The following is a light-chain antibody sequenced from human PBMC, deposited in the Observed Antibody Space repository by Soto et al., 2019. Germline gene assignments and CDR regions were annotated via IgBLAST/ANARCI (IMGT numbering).Light chain of an antibody. CDR3: QQYNSYRA. CDR2: TAS. V-gene: IGKV1-5*03. Sequence: DIQMTQFPSTLSASVGDRVTITCRASQSIATWLAWHQQKPGQAPKLLISTASSLESGVPSRFSGSGSVTEFTLTISSLQPDDSSTYYCQQYNSYRAVGQGTKVEI. CDR1: QSIATW. J-gene: IGKJ1*01.